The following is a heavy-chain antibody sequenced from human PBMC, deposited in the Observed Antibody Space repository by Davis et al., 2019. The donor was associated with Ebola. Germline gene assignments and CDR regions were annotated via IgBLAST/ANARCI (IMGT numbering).Heavy chain of an antibody. Sequence: PGGSLRLSCAASGFTFSNHWMAWVRQAPGKGLEFIANIKENGSDYNHVASVKGRFTISRDNAKNSLYLQMNSLRAEDTDIYYCARDATWKLDHWGQGTLVTVSP. CDR2: IKENGSDY. V-gene: IGHV3-7*01. J-gene: IGHJ4*02. D-gene: IGHD1-1*01. CDR3: ARDATWKLDH. CDR1: GFTFSNHW.